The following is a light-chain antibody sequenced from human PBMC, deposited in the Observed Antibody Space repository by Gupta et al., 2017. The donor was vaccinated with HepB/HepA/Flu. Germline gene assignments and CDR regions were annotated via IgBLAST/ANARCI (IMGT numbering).Light chain of an antibody. J-gene: IGKJ1*01. CDR3: RQALQIWT. Sequence: DTVMTHSPLSLPFTPGEPAFISCRSSQSFLHSNGYHYLDWDLQKPGQTPQLLIYLGTNRDSGVPDRFSGCGSATDFTLKSSLAEDEDVGAYYLRQALQIWTFGQGTKVEIK. CDR2: LGT. CDR1: QSFLHSNGYHY. V-gene: IGKV2-28*01.